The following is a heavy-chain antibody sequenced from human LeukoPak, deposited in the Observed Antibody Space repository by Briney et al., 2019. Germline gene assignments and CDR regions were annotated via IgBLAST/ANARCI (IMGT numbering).Heavy chain of an antibody. J-gene: IGHJ3*02. V-gene: IGHV3-53*01. Sequence: GGSLRPSCAASGLSVSNKYMIWVRQAPGEGLEWVAVMYTGGNTDYVDSVKGRFTISRDNSKNTLYLQVNSLRAEDTAVYYCALNNAYSGGFDIWGQGTMVTVSS. CDR3: ALNNAYSGGFDI. CDR1: GLSVSNKY. CDR2: MYTGGNT. D-gene: IGHD3-16*01.